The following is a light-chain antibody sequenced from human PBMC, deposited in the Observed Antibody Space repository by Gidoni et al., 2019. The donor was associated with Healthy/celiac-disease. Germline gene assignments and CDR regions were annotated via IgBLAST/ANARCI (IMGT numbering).Light chain of an antibody. CDR1: QSISSW. Sequence: DIQMTQSPSTLSASVGDRVPITCRASQSISSWLAWYQQKPGKAPKLLIYKASSLESGVPSRFSGSGSGTEFTLTISSLQPDDFATYYCQQYNSYITFXGXTKVEIK. CDR3: QQYNSYIT. J-gene: IGKJ4*01. CDR2: KAS. V-gene: IGKV1-5*03.